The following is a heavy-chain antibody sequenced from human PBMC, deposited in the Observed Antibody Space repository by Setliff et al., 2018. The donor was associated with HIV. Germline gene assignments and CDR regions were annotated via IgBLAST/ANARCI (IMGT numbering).Heavy chain of an antibody. CDR2: MYPGESDI. Sequence: GESLKISCQVSGYDFATYWIGRVRQLPGKGLEWMGIMYPGESDIRYNPSFEGQVTISADKSTGTAYLQWSSLKVSDSGIYYCARQGPNSSHLHFFYYYAMDVWSQGTTVTVSS. V-gene: IGHV5-51*01. CDR1: GYDFATYW. J-gene: IGHJ6*02. CDR3: ARQGPNSSHLHFFYYYAMDV.